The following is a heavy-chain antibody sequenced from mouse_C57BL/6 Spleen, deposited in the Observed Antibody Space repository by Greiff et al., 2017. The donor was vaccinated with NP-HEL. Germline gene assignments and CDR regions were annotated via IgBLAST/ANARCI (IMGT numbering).Heavy chain of an antibody. V-gene: IGHV1-69*01. CDR1: GYTFTSYW. J-gene: IGHJ2*01. CDR2: IDPSDSYT. D-gene: IGHD2-3*01. CDR3: ARRDGYQFDY. Sequence: VQLQQPGAELVMPGASVKLSCKASGYTFTSYWMHWVKQRPGQGLEWIGEIDPSDSYTNYNQKFKGKSTLTVDKSSSTAYMQLSSLTSEDSAVYYCARRDGYQFDYWGQGTTLTVSS.